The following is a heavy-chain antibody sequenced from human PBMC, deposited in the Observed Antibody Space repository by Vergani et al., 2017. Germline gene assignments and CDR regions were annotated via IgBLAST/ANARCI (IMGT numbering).Heavy chain of an antibody. Sequence: EVKLVESGGGLVQPGGSLRLSCAASGFTFSSYWMSLVRQAPGKGLEGVGRNKSKTDGGTTDYAAPVKGRFTISRDDSKNTLYLQMNSLKTEDTTVYYCTTVRKVREVIVDYYYYYMDVWGKGP. CDR3: TTVRKVREVIVDYYYYYMDV. CDR2: NKSKTDGGTT. V-gene: IGHV3-15*01. J-gene: IGHJ6*03. CDR1: GFTFSSYW. D-gene: IGHD3-10*01.